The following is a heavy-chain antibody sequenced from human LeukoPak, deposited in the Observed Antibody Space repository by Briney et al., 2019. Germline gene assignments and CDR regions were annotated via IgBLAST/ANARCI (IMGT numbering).Heavy chain of an antibody. CDR2: ISSNGGST. CDR3: ARTSGSYNEWDY. D-gene: IGHD1-26*01. CDR1: GFTFSSYA. J-gene: IGHJ4*02. V-gene: IGHV3-64*01. Sequence: PGGSLRLSCAASGFTFSSYAMHWVRQAPGKGLEYVSAISSNGGSTYYANSVKGRFTISRDNSKNTLYLQMGSLRAEDMAVYYCARTSGSYNEWDYWGQETLVTVSS.